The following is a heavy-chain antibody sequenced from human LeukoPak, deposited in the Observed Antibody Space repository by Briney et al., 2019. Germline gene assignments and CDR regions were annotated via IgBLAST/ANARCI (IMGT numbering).Heavy chain of an antibody. CDR1: GGSVSSGSYY. CDR3: ARGKFREKYDFWSGYYSNWFDP. V-gene: IGHV4-61*01. J-gene: IGHJ5*02. CDR2: IYYSGST. D-gene: IGHD3-3*01. Sequence: IPSETLSLTCTVSGGSVSSGSYYWSWIRQPPGKGLEWIGYIYYSGSTNYNPSLKSRVTISVDTSKNQFSLKLSSVTAADTAVYYCARGKFREKYDFWSGYYSNWFDPWGQGTLVTVSS.